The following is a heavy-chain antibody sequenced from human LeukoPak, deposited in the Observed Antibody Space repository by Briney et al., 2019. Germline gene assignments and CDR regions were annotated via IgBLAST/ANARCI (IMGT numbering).Heavy chain of an antibody. D-gene: IGHD3-22*01. Sequence: PGGSLRLSCAAPGFTFSNYAMSWVRQAPGKGLEWVSVISGSGGSTHYADSVKGRFTISRDNSKNTLYLQMNSLRAEDTAVYYCAKAFYYDSSGYYYAGVDYWGQGTLVTVSS. CDR2: ISGSGGST. J-gene: IGHJ4*02. V-gene: IGHV3-23*01. CDR1: GFTFSNYA. CDR3: AKAFYYDSSGYYYAGVDY.